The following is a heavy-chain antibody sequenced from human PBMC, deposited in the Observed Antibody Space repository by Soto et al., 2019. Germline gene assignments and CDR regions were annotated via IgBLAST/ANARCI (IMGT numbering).Heavy chain of an antibody. D-gene: IGHD6-19*01. CDR3: ARDRGSGWYEGAFDI. Sequence: QVQLVESGGGVVQPRRSLRLSCAASGFTFSSYAMHWVRQAPGKGLEWVAVISYDGSNKYYADSVKGRFTISRDNSKNTLYLQMNSLRAEDTAVYYCARDRGSGWYEGAFDIWGQGTMVTVSS. V-gene: IGHV3-30-3*01. CDR2: ISYDGSNK. J-gene: IGHJ3*02. CDR1: GFTFSSYA.